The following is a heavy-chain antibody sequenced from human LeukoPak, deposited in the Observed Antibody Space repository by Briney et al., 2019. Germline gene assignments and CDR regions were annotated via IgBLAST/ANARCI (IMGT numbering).Heavy chain of an antibody. J-gene: IGHJ4*02. CDR3: ARGGGDWGFHQSDY. CDR2: IYTSGST. Sequence: SQTLSLTCTVSGGSFSSGSYYWSWIRQPAGKGLEWIGRIYTSGSTNYNPSLKSRATISVDTSQNQFSLKLSSVTAADTAVYYCARGGGDWGFHQSDYWGQGTLVTVSS. D-gene: IGHD2-21*01. V-gene: IGHV4-61*02. CDR1: GGSFSSGSYY.